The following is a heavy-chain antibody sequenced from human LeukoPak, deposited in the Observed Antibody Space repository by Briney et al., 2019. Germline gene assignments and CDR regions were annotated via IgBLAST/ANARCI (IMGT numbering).Heavy chain of an antibody. CDR1: GFTLSNYW. D-gene: IGHD6-19*01. CDR3: ARFRTVAGNPLDY. CDR2: INPDESEK. V-gene: IGHV3-7*03. Sequence: GRSLRLSCAASGFTLSNYWMSWVRQAPGRGLEWLANINPDESEKYYEDSVKGRFTISRDNADNSLYLHMNTLRAEDTAVYYCARFRTVAGNPLDYWGQGTLVTVSS. J-gene: IGHJ4*02.